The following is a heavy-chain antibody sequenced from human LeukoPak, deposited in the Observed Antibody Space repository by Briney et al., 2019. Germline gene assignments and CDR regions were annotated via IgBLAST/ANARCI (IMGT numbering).Heavy chain of an antibody. Sequence: GESLKISCKGSGYSFTSYWIGWVRPMPGKGLEWMGIIYPGDSDTRYSPSFQGQVTISADKSISTAYLQWSSLKASDTAMYYCARRYCSSTSCYPGNAFDIWGQGTMVTVSS. CDR1: GYSFTSYW. CDR2: IYPGDSDT. V-gene: IGHV5-51*01. CDR3: ARRYCSSTSCYPGNAFDI. D-gene: IGHD2-2*01. J-gene: IGHJ3*02.